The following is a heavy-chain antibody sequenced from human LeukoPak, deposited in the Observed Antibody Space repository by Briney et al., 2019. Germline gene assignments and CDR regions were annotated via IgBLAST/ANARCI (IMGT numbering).Heavy chain of an antibody. CDR1: GYTFTSYG. D-gene: IGHD5-18*01. V-gene: IGHV1-18*01. CDR3: ARDPVGCSYGYGVDY. J-gene: IGHJ4*02. CDR2: ISAYNGNT. Sequence: ASVKVSCKASGYTFTSYGISWVRQAPGQGLEWMGWISAYNGNTNYAQKLQGRVTMTTDTSTSTAYMELRSLRSDDTAVYYCARDPVGCSYGYGVDYWGQGTLVTVSS.